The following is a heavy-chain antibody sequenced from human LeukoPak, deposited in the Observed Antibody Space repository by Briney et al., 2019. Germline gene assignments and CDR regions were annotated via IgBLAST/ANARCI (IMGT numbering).Heavy chain of an antibody. CDR1: GFFYSRYS. Sequence: RGSLRLSCVASGFFYSRYSMNWVPQAPGKGLEWVSTISNGSDYLSHAASVRGRFAISRDNARNSLYLQMNSLRAEDTSVYYCARDLSSGMPGGFDYWGQGILVTVSS. J-gene: IGHJ4*02. V-gene: IGHV3-21*01. D-gene: IGHD2-2*01. CDR3: ARDLSSGMPGGFDY. CDR2: ISNGSDYL.